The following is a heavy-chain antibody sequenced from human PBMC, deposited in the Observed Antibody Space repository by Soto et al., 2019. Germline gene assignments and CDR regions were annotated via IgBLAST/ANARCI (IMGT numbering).Heavy chain of an antibody. CDR1: GFTFSSYA. V-gene: IGHV3-23*01. J-gene: IGHJ4*02. CDR3: ARAGSYSFDY. CDR2: ISGSGGST. Sequence: PGGSLRLSCAASGFTFSSYAMSWVRQAPGKGLEWVSAISGSGGSTNYADSVKGRFTISRDNAKNTLYLQINSLSAEDTAVYYCARAGSYSFDYWGQGTLVTVSS. D-gene: IGHD3-10*01.